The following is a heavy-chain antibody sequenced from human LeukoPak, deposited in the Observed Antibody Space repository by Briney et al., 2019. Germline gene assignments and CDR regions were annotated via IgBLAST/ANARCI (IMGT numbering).Heavy chain of an antibody. J-gene: IGHJ6*03. Sequence: PGGSLRPSCAASGFTFSSYSMNWVRQAPGKGLEWVSSISSSSSYIYYADSVKGRFTISRDNAKNSLYLQMNSLRAEDTAVYYCARDANGGSNYYYYYMDVWGKGTTVTVSS. V-gene: IGHV3-21*01. D-gene: IGHD3-16*01. CDR3: ARDANGGSNYYYYYMDV. CDR2: ISSSSSYI. CDR1: GFTFSSYS.